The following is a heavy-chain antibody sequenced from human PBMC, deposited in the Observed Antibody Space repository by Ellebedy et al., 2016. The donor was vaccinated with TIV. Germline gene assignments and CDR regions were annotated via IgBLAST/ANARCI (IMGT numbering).Heavy chain of an antibody. V-gene: IGHV4-59*01. Sequence: SETLSLTXIVSGGSISSYYWSWIRQPPGKGLEWIGYIYYSGSTNYNPSLKSRVTISVDTSKNQFSLKLSSVTAADTAVYYCARGGGQLVHYYYYGMDVWGQGTTVTVSS. J-gene: IGHJ6*02. D-gene: IGHD6-13*01. CDR2: IYYSGST. CDR1: GGSISSYY. CDR3: ARGGGQLVHYYYYGMDV.